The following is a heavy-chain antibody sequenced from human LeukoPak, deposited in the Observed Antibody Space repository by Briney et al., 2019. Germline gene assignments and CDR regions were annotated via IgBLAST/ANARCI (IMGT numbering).Heavy chain of an antibody. J-gene: IGHJ4*02. Sequence: GGFLRLSCAASGFTFSSYGMHWVRQAPGKGLEWVAFIRYDGSNKYYADSVKGRFTISRDNSKNTLYLQMNGLRAEDTAVYYCAKDRFYYGSSTKGYWGQGTLVTVSS. D-gene: IGHD3-10*01. CDR1: GFTFSSYG. CDR3: AKDRFYYGSSTKGY. CDR2: IRYDGSNK. V-gene: IGHV3-30*02.